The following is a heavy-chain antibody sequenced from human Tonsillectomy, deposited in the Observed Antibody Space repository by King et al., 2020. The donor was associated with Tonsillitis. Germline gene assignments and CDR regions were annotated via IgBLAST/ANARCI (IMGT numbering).Heavy chain of an antibody. D-gene: IGHD6-19*01. J-gene: IGHJ4*02. CDR2: ISGSGGST. CDR1: GFTFSSYA. CDR3: AKGAPGIAVAGSGAFDY. V-gene: IGHV3-23*04. Sequence: QLVQSGGGLVQPGGSLRLSCAASGFTFSSYAMSWVRQAPGKGLEWVSGISGSGGSTYYADSVKDRFTISRDNSKNRLYLQMNSLRAEDTAVYYCAKGAPGIAVAGSGAFDYWGQGTLVTVSS.